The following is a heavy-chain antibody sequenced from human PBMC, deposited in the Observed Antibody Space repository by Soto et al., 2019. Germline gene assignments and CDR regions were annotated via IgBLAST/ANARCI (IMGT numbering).Heavy chain of an antibody. V-gene: IGHV3-23*01. D-gene: IGHD1-26*01. CDR3: AKDSPVSGNYQDLDY. Sequence: EVHLLQSGGGLVQPGGSLRLSCAASGFTFSSFAMTWVRQAPGAGLEWVSALTPGGETSYYIASVRGRFTISRDNARATLYLQMNSLTAADTAVYYCAKDSPVSGNYQDLDYRGQGTLVTVSS. CDR1: GFTFSSFA. CDR2: LTPGGETS. J-gene: IGHJ4*02.